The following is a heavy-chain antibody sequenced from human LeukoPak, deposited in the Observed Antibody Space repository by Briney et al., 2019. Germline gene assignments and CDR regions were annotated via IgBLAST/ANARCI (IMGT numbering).Heavy chain of an antibody. CDR2: IYTSGST. CDR1: GGSISSGSYY. D-gene: IGHD3-10*01. J-gene: IGHJ6*03. Sequence: PSQTLSLTCTVSGGSISSGSYYWSWIRQPAGKGLEWIGRIYTSGSTNYNPSLKSRVTISVDTSKNQFSLKLSSVTAADTAVYYCARVQVTMVRGWYYYYMDVWGKGTTVTVSS. CDR3: ARVQVTMVRGWYYYYMDV. V-gene: IGHV4-61*02.